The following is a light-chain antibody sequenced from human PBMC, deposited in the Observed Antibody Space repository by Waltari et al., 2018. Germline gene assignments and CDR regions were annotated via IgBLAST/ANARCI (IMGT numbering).Light chain of an antibody. Sequence: DIVLTQSPDSLAVTLGERATINCKSSQSLLYSSNNRNYLAWYQQKPGQPPKLLFYWASTRESGVPDRFTGSGSGTDFTLTISSLQAEDVAVYYCQQYYSSPVTFGGGTKVEIK. CDR2: WAS. J-gene: IGKJ4*01. CDR3: QQYYSSPVT. V-gene: IGKV4-1*01. CDR1: QSLLYSSNNRNY.